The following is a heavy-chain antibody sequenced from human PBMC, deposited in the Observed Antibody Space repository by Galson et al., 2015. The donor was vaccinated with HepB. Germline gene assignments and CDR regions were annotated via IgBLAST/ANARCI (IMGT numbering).Heavy chain of an antibody. CDR3: ARSYFTNYYGMDV. J-gene: IGHJ6*02. V-gene: IGHV3-33*01. Sequence: SLRLSCAASGFTFSSYGVQWVRQAPGKGLEWVAVIWFDGNLKYYADSVKGRFTISRDNSKNTLYVQMNSLRAEDTAVYYCARSYFTNYYGMDVWGHGTTVTVSS. CDR1: GFTFSSYG. CDR2: IWFDGNLK. D-gene: IGHD2-21*01.